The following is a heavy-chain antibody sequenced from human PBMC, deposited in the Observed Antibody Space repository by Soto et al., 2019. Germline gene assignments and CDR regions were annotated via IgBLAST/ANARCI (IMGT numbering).Heavy chain of an antibody. CDR2: GSYSGTT. Sequence: PSETLSLTCTVSGVSVSSGSFYWAWIRQPPGKGLEWIGFGSYSGTTNYKPSLKSRVTISVDTSRSQISLKVSSLTAADTAVYYCARGATVTQYDYWGQGTRVTVSS. D-gene: IGHD4-17*01. J-gene: IGHJ4*02. CDR3: ARGATVTQYDY. CDR1: GVSVSSGSFY. V-gene: IGHV4-61*01.